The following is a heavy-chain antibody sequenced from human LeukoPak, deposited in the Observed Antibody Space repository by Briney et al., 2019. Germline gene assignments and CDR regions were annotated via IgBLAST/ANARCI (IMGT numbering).Heavy chain of an antibody. J-gene: IGHJ4*02. CDR3: AKDNRRHYTSGPNPDSLH. CDR2: ISWNSGSI. V-gene: IGHV3-9*01. CDR1: RFTLSTYW. D-gene: IGHD6-19*01. Sequence: PGGSLRLSCAASRFTLSTYWMSWVRQAPGRGLEWVSGISWNSGSIDYADSVKGRFTISRDNAKNSLYLQMNSLRVEDTAFYYCAKDNRRHYTSGPNPDSLHWGQGALVTVSS.